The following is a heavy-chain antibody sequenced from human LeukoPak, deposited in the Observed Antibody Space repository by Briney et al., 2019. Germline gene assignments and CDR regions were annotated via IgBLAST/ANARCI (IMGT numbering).Heavy chain of an antibody. CDR2: ISDYNGIT. CDR3: ARYSYGLYYFDS. V-gene: IGHV1-18*01. CDR1: GYTFTNYG. D-gene: IGHD5-18*01. Sequence: GASVKVSCKASGYTFTNYGISWVRQAPGQGLEWMGWISDYNGITNYAQTFQGRVTMTTDTSTSTAYMELRSLRSDATGVYYCARYSYGLYYFDSWGQGTLVTVSS. J-gene: IGHJ4*02.